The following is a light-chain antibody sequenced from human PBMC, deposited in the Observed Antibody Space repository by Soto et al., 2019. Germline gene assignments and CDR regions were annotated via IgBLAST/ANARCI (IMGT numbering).Light chain of an antibody. CDR2: GAS. J-gene: IGKJ4*01. V-gene: IGKV3-15*01. CDR1: QSVSSN. CDR3: QQYNNWPPLT. Sequence: EIVMTQSPGTLSVSPGEGATLSCRASQSVSSNLAWYQLKPGQAPRLVIYGASTRATGIPARFSGSGSGTAFTLTISSLQSEDFAVYYRQQYNNWPPLTFGGGTKVEIK.